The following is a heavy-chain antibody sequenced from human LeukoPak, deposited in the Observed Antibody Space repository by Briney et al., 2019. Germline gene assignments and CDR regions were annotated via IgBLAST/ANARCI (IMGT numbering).Heavy chain of an antibody. CDR2: LYYSGST. V-gene: IGHV4-59*11. Sequence: SETLSLTCSVSGASFTSHYWGWIRQPPGKGPEWIGHLYYSGSTTYNPSLESRVTMSVDTSRKQISLKLNSVAAADTAVYYCARGRGSPYYVEAFDVWGQGTVVTVS. D-gene: IGHD3-22*01. J-gene: IGHJ3*01. CDR1: GASFTSHY. CDR3: ARGRGSPYYVEAFDV.